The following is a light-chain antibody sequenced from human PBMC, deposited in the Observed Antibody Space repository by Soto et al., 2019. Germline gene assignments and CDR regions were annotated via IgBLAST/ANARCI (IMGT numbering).Light chain of an antibody. Sequence: EIVMTHSPATLSVSPWEIAIFSCRASQSISINLAWYQQKPGQAPRLLIYAASNRATGAPARFSGSWSGTEFTLTISSLQSEDFAVYYCQQYNNWITFGQGTRLEIK. V-gene: IGKV3-15*01. CDR2: AAS. CDR1: QSISIN. CDR3: QQYNNWIT. J-gene: IGKJ5*01.